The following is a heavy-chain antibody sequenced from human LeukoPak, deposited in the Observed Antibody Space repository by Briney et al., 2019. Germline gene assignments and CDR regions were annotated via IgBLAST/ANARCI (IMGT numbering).Heavy chain of an antibody. J-gene: IGHJ3*02. D-gene: IGHD2-2*01. CDR3: ASYCSSTSCYFTHDAFDI. CDR1: GFTFSSYA. V-gene: IGHV3-30*01. Sequence: GGSLRLSCAASGFTFSSYAMHWVRQAPGKGLEWVAVISYDGSNKYYADSVKGRFTISRDNSKNTLYLQMNSLRVEDTAVYYCASYCSSTSCYFTHDAFDIWGQGTMVTVSS. CDR2: ISYDGSNK.